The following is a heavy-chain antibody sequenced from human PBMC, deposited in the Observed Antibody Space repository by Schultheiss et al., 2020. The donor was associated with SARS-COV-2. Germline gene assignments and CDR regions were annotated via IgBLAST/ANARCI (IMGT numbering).Heavy chain of an antibody. CDR3: ARAYSDPQWYYYYMDV. J-gene: IGHJ6*03. V-gene: IGHV4-39*01. CDR2: IYYSGST. Sequence: SETLSLTCTVSGGSISSSSYYWGWIRLPPGKGLDWIGSIYYSGSTYYNPSLESRVTISVDTSKNQFSLKLNSVTAADTAVYYCARAYSDPQWYYYYMDVWGKGTTVTVSS. CDR1: GGSISSSSYY. D-gene: IGHD4-17*01.